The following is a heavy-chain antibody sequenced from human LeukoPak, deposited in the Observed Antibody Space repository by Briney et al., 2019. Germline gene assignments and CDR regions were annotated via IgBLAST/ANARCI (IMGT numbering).Heavy chain of an antibody. CDR2: ISSSSSYI. V-gene: IGHV3-21*01. CDR1: GFTFSSYS. D-gene: IGHD3-22*01. J-gene: IGHJ4*02. CDR3: ARGPIDYYYDSSGYDY. Sequence: PGGSLRLSCAASGFTFSSYSRNWVRQAPGKGLEWVSSISSSSSYIYYADSVKGRFTISRDNAKNSLYLQMNSLRAEDTAVYYCARGPIDYYYDSSGYDYWGQGTLVTVSS.